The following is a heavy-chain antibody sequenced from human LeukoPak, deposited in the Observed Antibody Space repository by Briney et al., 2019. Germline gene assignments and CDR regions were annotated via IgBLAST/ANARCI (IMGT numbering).Heavy chain of an antibody. D-gene: IGHD1-26*01. CDR2: INTDGSGT. V-gene: IGHV3-74*01. CDR3: ARGIVGTTMGRY. Sequence: PGGSLRLSCAASGFTFSTYWMHWVHQAPGKGLVWVSRINTDGSGTIYADSVKGRFTISRDNAKNTVYLQMNSLRVEDTAVYYCARGIVGTTMGRYWGQGTLVTVSS. J-gene: IGHJ4*02. CDR1: GFTFSTYW.